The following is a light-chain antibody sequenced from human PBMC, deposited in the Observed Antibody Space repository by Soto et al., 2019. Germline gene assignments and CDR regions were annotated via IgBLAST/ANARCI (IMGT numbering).Light chain of an antibody. J-gene: IGKJ2*01. Sequence: EIVLSQSPGTLSLSPGETATLSCGASQSVINRQLAWYQQQHGLAPRLLLFDASIRATGIPDRFSGSGSGTDFTLTISRLEPEDFAVYYCQQYGSALSTFGQGTKLEIK. CDR3: QQYGSALST. V-gene: IGKV3D-20*01. CDR2: DAS. CDR1: QSVINRQ.